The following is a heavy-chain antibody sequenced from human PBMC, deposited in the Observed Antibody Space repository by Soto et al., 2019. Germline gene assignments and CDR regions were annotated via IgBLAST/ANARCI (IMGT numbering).Heavy chain of an antibody. D-gene: IGHD1-26*01. V-gene: IGHV4-39*01. CDR3: ARPSGAVGQMGY. Sequence: NPSETLSLTCTVSGGSISSSSYYWGWIRQPPGKGLEWIGSIYYSGSTYYNPSLKSRVTISVDTSKNQFSLKLSSVTAADTAVYYCARPSGAVGQMGYWGQGTLVTVSS. CDR1: GGSISSSSYY. CDR2: IYYSGST. J-gene: IGHJ4*02.